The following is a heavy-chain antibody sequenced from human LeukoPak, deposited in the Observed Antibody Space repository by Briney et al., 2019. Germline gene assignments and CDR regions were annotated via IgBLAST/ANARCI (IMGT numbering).Heavy chain of an antibody. J-gene: IGHJ3*02. CDR3: AKTVVATANPRAFDI. CDR1: GFTFSNFG. Sequence: PGGSLRLSCAASGFTFSNFGIHWVRQAPGKGLEWVAFIRYDESNKYYADSVKGRFTISRDNSKNTLYLQMNSLRAEDTAVYYCAKTVVATANPRAFDIWGQGTMVTVSS. CDR2: IRYDESNK. V-gene: IGHV3-30*02. D-gene: IGHD2-21*02.